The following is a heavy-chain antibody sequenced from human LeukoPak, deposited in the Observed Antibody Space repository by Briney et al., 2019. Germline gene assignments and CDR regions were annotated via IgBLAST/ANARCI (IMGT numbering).Heavy chain of an antibody. CDR1: GFTFSSFA. CDR3: AKRLAAVGAVDY. V-gene: IGHV3-23*01. CDR2: ISDSGGRA. D-gene: IGHD6-13*01. Sequence: GGSLRLSCAASGFTFSSFAMGWARQAPGKGLEWVSIISDSGGRAYYADSVRGRFTISRDNSKNTLYLQMNSLRAEDTAFYYCAKRLAAVGAVDYWGQGTLVTVSS. J-gene: IGHJ4*02.